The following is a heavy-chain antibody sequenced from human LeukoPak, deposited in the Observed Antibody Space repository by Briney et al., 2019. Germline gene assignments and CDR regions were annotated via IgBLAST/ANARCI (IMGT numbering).Heavy chain of an antibody. CDR3: ARLLQGYYYDSSGRDFDY. V-gene: IGHV1-2*02. D-gene: IGHD3-22*01. CDR1: GYTFTGYY. J-gene: IGHJ4*02. CDR2: INPNSGGT. Sequence: ASVKVSCKASGYTFTGYYMHWVRQAPGQGLEWMGWINPNSGGTNYAQKFQGRVTMTRDTSISTAYMELSRLRSDDTAVYYCARLLQGYYYDSSGRDFDYWGQGTLVTVSS.